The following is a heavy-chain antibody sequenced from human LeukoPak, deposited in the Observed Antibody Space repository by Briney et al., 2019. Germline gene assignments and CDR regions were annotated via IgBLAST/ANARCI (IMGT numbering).Heavy chain of an antibody. J-gene: IGHJ6*03. CDR3: ARAVGTAMVTTYYYYMDV. CDR1: GYTFTKFA. D-gene: IGHD5-18*01. V-gene: IGHV1-69*06. CDR2: IIPIFGTA. Sequence: SVKVSCKASGYTFTKFAMNWLRQAPGQGLEWMGGIIPIFGTANYAQKFQGRVTITADKSTSTAYMELSSLRSEDTAMYYCARAVGTAMVTTYYYYMDVWGKGTTVTVSS.